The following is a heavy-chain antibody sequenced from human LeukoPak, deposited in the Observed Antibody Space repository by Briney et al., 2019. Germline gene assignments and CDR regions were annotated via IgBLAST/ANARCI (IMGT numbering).Heavy chain of an antibody. V-gene: IGHV3-21*01. CDR3: ARDPSGTHSGYDWGFDY. D-gene: IGHD5-12*01. Sequence: GGSLRLSCAASGFTFRSYDMHWVRQAPGKELEWVSTMSGSATYIYYADSVKGRFTISRDNAKNSVYLQMNRLRAEDTAVYYCARDPSGTHSGYDWGFDYWGQGILVIVSS. J-gene: IGHJ4*02. CDR1: GFTFRSYD. CDR2: MSGSATYI.